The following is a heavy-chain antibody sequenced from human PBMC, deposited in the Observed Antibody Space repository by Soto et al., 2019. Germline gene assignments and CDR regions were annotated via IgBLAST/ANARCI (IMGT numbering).Heavy chain of an antibody. CDR2: SRNRVNSHTT. V-gene: IGHV3-72*01. CDR1: GFTFSDHY. CDR3: TRGLLGGAQSYTFHGMDV. J-gene: IGHJ6*01. D-gene: IGHD1-26*01. Sequence: EVQLVESGGGLVQPGGSLRLSCAASGFTFSDHYMDWVRQAPGKGLEWVARSRNRVNSHTTEYAASVKGRFTISRDELKSSLYLQMNSLKIEDTAVYYCTRGLLGGAQSYTFHGMDVWGQGTTVTVSS.